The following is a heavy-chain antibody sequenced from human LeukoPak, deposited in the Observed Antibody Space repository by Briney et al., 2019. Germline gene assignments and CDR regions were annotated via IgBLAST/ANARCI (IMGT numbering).Heavy chain of an antibody. J-gene: IGHJ6*02. V-gene: IGHV4-34*01. CDR3: ARRRPYQLPPYYYYGMDV. CDR2: INHSGST. Sequence: SETLSLTCAVYGGSFSGYYWSWIRQPPGKGLEWIGEINHSGSTNYNPSLKSRVTISVDTSKNQFSLKLSSVTAADTAVYYCARRRPYQLPPYYYYGMDVWGQGTTVTVSS. CDR1: GGSFSGYY. D-gene: IGHD2-2*01.